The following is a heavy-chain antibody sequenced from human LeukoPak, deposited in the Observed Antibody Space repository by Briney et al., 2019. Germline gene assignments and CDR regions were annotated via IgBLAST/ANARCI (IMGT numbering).Heavy chain of an antibody. D-gene: IGHD3-22*01. CDR2: ISGSGGST. V-gene: IGHV3-23*01. J-gene: IGHJ4*02. CDR3: AKDLQSITMIVVVMGCY. CDR1: GFTFSSYA. Sequence: GGSLRLSCAASGFTFSSYAMSWVRQAPGKGLEWVSAISGSGGSTYYADSVKGRFTISRDNSKNTLYLKMNSLRAEDTAVYYCAKDLQSITMIVVVMGCYWGQGTLVTVSS.